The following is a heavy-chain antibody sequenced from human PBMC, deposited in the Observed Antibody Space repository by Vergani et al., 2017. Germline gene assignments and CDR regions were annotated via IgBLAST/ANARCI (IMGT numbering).Heavy chain of an antibody. CDR3: ARDKYGGNPWGAFDI. CDR1: GFTFSHYS. V-gene: IGHV3-21*01. D-gene: IGHD4-23*01. CDR2: ISGNNDDV. J-gene: IGHJ3*02. Sequence: EVQMVESGGGLVKPGGSLRLSCVASGFTFSHYSMNWVRQAPGKGLEWVSSISGNNDDVYYADSVKGRFTISRDNAKNSLYLDMSSLRAEDTAVYYCARDKYGGNPWGAFDIWGQGTMVTVSS.